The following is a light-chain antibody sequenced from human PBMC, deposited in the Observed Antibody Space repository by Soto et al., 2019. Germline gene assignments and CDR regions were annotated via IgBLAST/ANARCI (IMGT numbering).Light chain of an antibody. Sequence: DIVMTQSPDSLAVSLGERATINCKSSQSVLYSANNKNYLAWYQQKPGQPPKLLIYWASTRESGVPDRFSGSGSGTDFTLTVSGLQAEDVAVYYCQQYYRTPVTFGQGTKLEIK. J-gene: IGKJ2*01. V-gene: IGKV4-1*01. CDR2: WAS. CDR3: QQYYRTPVT. CDR1: QSVLYSANNKNY.